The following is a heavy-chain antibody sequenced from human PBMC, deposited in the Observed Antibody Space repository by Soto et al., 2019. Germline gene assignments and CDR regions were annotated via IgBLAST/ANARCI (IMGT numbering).Heavy chain of an antibody. CDR1: GFTFSSYG. Sequence: QVQLVESGGGVVQPGRSLRLSCAASGFTFSSYGMHWVRQAPGKGLEWVAVIWYDGSNKYYADSVKGRFTISRDNSKNTLYLQMNSLRAEDTAVYYCARDLSPFSYCGGDCLDYWGQGTLVTVSS. D-gene: IGHD2-21*02. V-gene: IGHV3-33*01. CDR2: IWYDGSNK. CDR3: ARDLSPFSYCGGDCLDY. J-gene: IGHJ4*02.